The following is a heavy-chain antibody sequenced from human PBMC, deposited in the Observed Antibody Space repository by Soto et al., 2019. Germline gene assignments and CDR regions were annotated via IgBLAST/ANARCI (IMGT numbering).Heavy chain of an antibody. J-gene: IGHJ6*02. V-gene: IGHV3-33*01. D-gene: IGHD2-2*01. CDR1: GFTFSSYG. CDR2: IWYDGSNK. Sequence: GGSLRLSCAASGFTFSSYGMHWVRQAPGKGLEWVAVIWYDGSNKYYADSVKGRFTISRDNSKNTLYLQMNSLRAEDTAVYYCAREDPSSTAHYGMDVWGQGTTVTVSS. CDR3: AREDPSSTAHYGMDV.